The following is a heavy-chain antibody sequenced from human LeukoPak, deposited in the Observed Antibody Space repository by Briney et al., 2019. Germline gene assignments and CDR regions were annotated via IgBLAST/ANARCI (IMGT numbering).Heavy chain of an antibody. J-gene: IGHJ4*02. CDR3: AREWGSYQQFDY. D-gene: IGHD1-26*01. Sequence: GGSLRLSCAASGFTFSSYAMSWVRQAPGKGLEWVSAISGSGGSTYYADSVKGRFTISRDNFKNTLYLQMNSLRAEDTAVYYCAREWGSYQQFDYWGQGTLVTVSS. CDR1: GFTFSSYA. V-gene: IGHV3-23*01. CDR2: ISGSGGST.